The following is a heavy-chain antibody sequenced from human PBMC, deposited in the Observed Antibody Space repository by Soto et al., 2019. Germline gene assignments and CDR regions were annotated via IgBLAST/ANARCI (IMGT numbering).Heavy chain of an antibody. CDR3: ARDGGYTGYEQGNPFDI. J-gene: IGHJ3*02. CDR1: GGSISSYY. CDR2: MYATGTT. Sequence: PXATLSLTCTVSGGSISSYYWSWIRQPAGKGLEWIGRMYATGTTNYNPSLKSRVSMSIDTSENQFSLKLRSVTAADTAVYYCARDGGYTGYEQGNPFDIWGQGTMVTVSS. V-gene: IGHV4-4*07. D-gene: IGHD5-12*01.